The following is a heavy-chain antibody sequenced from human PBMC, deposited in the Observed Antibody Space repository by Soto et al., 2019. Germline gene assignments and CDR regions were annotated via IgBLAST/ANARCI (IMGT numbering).Heavy chain of an antibody. Sequence: GASVKVSCKASGSTFTTYYIHWVRQAPGQGLEWMGIINSASGRRTYAQKFQGRIILTSDTSTATLYMELNSLRSEDTAVYYCTGAQIAVTGTLDYWGQGTPVTVSS. V-gene: IGHV1-46*01. CDR3: TGAQIAVTGTLDY. CDR1: GSTFTTYY. J-gene: IGHJ4*02. CDR2: INSASGRR. D-gene: IGHD6-19*01.